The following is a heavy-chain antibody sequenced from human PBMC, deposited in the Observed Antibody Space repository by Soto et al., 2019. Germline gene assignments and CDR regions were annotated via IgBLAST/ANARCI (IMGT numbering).Heavy chain of an antibody. CDR3: AKAWDGYNSIAD. D-gene: IGHD5-12*01. Sequence: EVQLLESGGGLVQPGGSLRLSCAASGFTFSSYAMSWVRQAPGKGLEWVSAISWNRGSIGYADSVKGRFTISRDSAKSSLYLQMNSLRAEDTALYYCAKAWDGYNSIADWGQGTLVTVSS. J-gene: IGHJ4*02. CDR1: GFTFSSYA. V-gene: IGHV3-9*01. CDR2: ISWNRGSI.